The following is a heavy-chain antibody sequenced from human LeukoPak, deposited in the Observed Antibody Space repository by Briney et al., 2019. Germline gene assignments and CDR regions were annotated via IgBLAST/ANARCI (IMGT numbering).Heavy chain of an antibody. Sequence: PGGSLRLSCAASGFTFSSAWMSWVRQAPGKGPEWVCRIKSKTDGGTTDYAAPVKGRFTISRDDSKNALYLQMNSLKTEDTAVYYCAADSGGNSFDYWGQGTLATVSS. V-gene: IGHV3-15*01. CDR2: IKSKTDGGTT. D-gene: IGHD4-23*01. J-gene: IGHJ4*02. CDR1: GFTFSSAW. CDR3: AADSGGNSFDY.